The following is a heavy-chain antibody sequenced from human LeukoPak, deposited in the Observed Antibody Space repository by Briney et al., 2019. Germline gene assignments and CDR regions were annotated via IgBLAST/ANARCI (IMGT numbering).Heavy chain of an antibody. J-gene: IGHJ4*02. CDR1: GYTFTGYH. D-gene: IGHD1-26*01. CDR2: INPNSGDT. CDR3: ARDAYSGSYCFDY. V-gene: IGHV1-2*06. Sequence: ASVKVSCKASGYTFTGYHMHWVRQAPGQGLEWMGRINPNSGDTNYAQKFQGRVTMTRDTSISTAYMELSRLRFDDTAVYYCARDAYSGSYCFDYWGQGTLVTVSS.